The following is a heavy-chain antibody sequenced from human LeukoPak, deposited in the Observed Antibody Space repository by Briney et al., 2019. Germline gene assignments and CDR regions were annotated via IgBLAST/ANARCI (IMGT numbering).Heavy chain of an antibody. V-gene: IGHV1-69*06. CDR2: IIPIFGTA. Sequence: SVKVSCKASGGTFSSYAISWVRQAPGQGLEWMGGIIPIFGTANYAQKFQGRVTITADKSTSTAYMELSSLRSEDTAVYYCARANYDYVWGSYRFTFHYYYYMDVWGKGTTVTISS. CDR1: GGTFSSYA. CDR3: ARANYDYVWGSYRFTFHYYYYMDV. D-gene: IGHD3-16*02. J-gene: IGHJ6*03.